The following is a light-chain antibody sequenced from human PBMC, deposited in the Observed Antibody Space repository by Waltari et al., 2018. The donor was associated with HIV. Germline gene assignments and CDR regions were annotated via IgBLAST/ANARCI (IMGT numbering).Light chain of an antibody. CDR3: YSIDSSGNHRV. V-gene: IGLV3-10*01. CDR2: EDS. Sequence: SYELTQPPSVSVSPGQTARITCSGDALPKKYAYWYQQKSGQAPVLVIYEDSKRPSGIPERFSASSSGTMATLTISGAQVEDEADYYCYSIDSSGNHRVFGGGTKLTGL. CDR1: ALPKKY. J-gene: IGLJ2*01.